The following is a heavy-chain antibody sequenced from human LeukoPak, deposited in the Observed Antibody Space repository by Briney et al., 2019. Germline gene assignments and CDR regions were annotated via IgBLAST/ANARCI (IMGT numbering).Heavy chain of an antibody. CDR1: GFIFSSYA. CDR2: ISYDGNNK. CDR3: ASSVVAYPFTDFDY. Sequence: GGSLRLSCVASGFIFSSYAMHWVRQAPGKGLEWVAFISYDGNNKYYADSVKGRFTISRDNSKNTLYLQMNSLRAEDTAVYYCASSVVAYPFTDFDYWGQGTLVTVSS. D-gene: IGHD2-15*01. J-gene: IGHJ4*02. V-gene: IGHV3-30*03.